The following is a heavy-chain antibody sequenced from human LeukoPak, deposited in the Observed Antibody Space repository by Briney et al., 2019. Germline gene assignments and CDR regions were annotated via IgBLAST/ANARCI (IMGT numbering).Heavy chain of an antibody. CDR2: ISYDGSNK. J-gene: IGHJ5*02. CDR1: GFTFSSYA. Sequence: PGRSLRLSCAASGFTFSSYAMHWVRQAPGKGLEWVAVISYDGSNKYYADSVKGRFTISRDNSKNTLYLQMNSLRVEDTAVYYCARDLPWFDPWGQGTLVTVSS. CDR3: ARDLPWFDP. V-gene: IGHV3-30-3*01.